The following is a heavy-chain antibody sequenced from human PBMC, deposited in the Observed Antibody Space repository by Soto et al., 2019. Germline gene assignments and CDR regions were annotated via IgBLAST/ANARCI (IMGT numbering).Heavy chain of an antibody. CDR2: IWYDGSNK. D-gene: IGHD5-12*01. CDR3: ARVLGEYSGYDSQNFEFEDDY. Sequence: GGSLRLSCAASGFTFSSYGMHWVRQAPGKGLEWVAVIWYDGSNKYYADSVKGRFTISRDNSKNTLYLQMNSLRAEDTAVYYCARVLGEYSGYDSQNFEFEDDYWGQGTLVTVSS. J-gene: IGHJ4*02. CDR1: GFTFSSYG. V-gene: IGHV3-33*01.